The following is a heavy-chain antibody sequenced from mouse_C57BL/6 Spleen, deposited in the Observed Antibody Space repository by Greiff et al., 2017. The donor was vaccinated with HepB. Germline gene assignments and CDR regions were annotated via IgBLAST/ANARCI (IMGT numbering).Heavy chain of an antibody. V-gene: IGHV10-1*01. CDR2: IRSKSNNYAT. CDR3: VRDDSYNSVAN. D-gene: IGHD2-3*01. J-gene: IGHJ3*01. Sequence: EVQGVGSGGGLVQPKGSLKLSCAASGFSFNTYAMNWVRQAPGKGLEWVARIRSKSNNYATYYADSVKDRFTISRDDSESMLYLQMNNLKTEDTALYYCVRDDSYNSVANWGRGTRITVST. CDR1: GFSFNTYA.